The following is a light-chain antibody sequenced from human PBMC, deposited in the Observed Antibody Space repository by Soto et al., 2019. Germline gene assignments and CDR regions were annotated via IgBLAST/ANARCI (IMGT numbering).Light chain of an antibody. J-gene: IGKJ1*01. CDR3: QQYNSYSGT. CDR1: QSISSW. CDR2: DAS. V-gene: IGKV1-5*01. Sequence: DLQMTQSASTLSASVGDRVTITCRASQSISSWLAWYQQKPGKAPKLLIYDASSLESGVPSRFSGSGSGTEFTLTISSLQPDDFATYYCQQYNSYSGTFGQGTKVDIK.